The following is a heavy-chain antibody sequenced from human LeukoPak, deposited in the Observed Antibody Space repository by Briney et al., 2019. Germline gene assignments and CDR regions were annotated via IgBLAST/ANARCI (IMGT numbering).Heavy chain of an antibody. CDR2: NSSNGNT. Sequence: AETLSLTCTVSGGSISLHYWTWIRQPPGEGLEWIGYNSSNGNTNYNPSLKSRVTISVDMSKNQFSLRLSSVTAADTAVYYCARAGSGWSFDYWGQGALVTVSS. CDR1: GGSISLHY. CDR3: ARAGSGWSFDY. J-gene: IGHJ4*02. D-gene: IGHD6-19*01. V-gene: IGHV4-59*11.